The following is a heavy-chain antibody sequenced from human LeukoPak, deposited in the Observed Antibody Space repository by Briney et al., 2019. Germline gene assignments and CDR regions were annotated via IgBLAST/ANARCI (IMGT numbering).Heavy chain of an antibody. CDR2: IYYSGST. J-gene: IGHJ4*02. D-gene: IGHD6-13*01. Sequence: SETLSLTCTVSGGSISSYYWSWIRQPPGKGLEWIGYIYYSGSTNYNPSLKSRVTISVDTSKNQFSLKLSSVTAADTAVYYCARDLGFRAAADLYFDYWGQGTLVTVSS. CDR1: GGSISSYY. CDR3: ARDLGFRAAADLYFDY. V-gene: IGHV4-59*01.